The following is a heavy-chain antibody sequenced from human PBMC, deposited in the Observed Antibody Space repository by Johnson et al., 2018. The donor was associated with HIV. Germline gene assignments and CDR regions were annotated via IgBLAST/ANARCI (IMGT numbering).Heavy chain of an antibody. Sequence: QVQLVESGGGVVQPGRSLRLSCAASRFTFSSYAMHWVRQAPGKGLEWVAVISYDGSNKYYADSVKGRFTISRDNSTNTLYLQMNSLRAEDTAVYYCAKPRQPSDAFDIWGQGTMVTVSS. J-gene: IGHJ3*02. D-gene: IGHD6-13*01. V-gene: IGHV3-30*18. CDR1: RFTFSSYA. CDR3: AKPRQPSDAFDI. CDR2: ISYDGSNK.